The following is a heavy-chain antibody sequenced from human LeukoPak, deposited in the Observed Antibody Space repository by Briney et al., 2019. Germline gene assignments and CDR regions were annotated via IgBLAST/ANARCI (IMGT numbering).Heavy chain of an antibody. V-gene: IGHV1-8*03. D-gene: IGHD1-26*01. CDR2: MNPNSGNT. J-gene: IGHJ2*01. Sequence: ASVKVSCKASGYTFTSYDINWVRQATGQGLEWMGWMNPNSGNTGYAQKFQGRVTITRNTSISTAYMELSSLRSDDTAVYYCASPGIVGATKGYFDLWGRGTLVTVSS. CDR3: ASPGIVGATKGYFDL. CDR1: GYTFTSYD.